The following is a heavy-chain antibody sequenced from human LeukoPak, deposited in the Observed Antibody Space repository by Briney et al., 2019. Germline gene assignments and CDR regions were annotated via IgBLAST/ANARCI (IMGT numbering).Heavy chain of an antibody. CDR3: ARGLRDTILHYYYYMDV. Sequence: ASVKVSCKASGYTFTSYDINWVRQATGQGLEWMGWMNPNSGNTGYAQKFQGRVTMTRNTSISTAYMELSSLRSEDTAVYYCARGLRDTILHYYYYMDVWGKGTTVTVSS. CDR2: MNPNSGNT. J-gene: IGHJ6*03. CDR1: GYTFTSYD. V-gene: IGHV1-8*01. D-gene: IGHD3-3*01.